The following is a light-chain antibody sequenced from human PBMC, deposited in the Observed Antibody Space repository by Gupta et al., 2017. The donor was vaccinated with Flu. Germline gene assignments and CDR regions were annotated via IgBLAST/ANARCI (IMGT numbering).Light chain of an antibody. V-gene: IGKV1-5*03. Sequence: PSTLSASVGDRVTITCRASQSSGSWLAWYQQKPGKAPKLLIYKASNLESGVPSRFSGSGSGTEFTLTISSLQPDDFATYYCQQYRSYPWTFGQGTTVEIQ. CDR1: QSSGSW. J-gene: IGKJ1*01. CDR2: KAS. CDR3: QQYRSYPWT.